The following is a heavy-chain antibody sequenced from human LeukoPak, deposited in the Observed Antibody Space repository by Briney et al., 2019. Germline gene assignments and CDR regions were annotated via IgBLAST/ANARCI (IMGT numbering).Heavy chain of an antibody. Sequence: PGGSLRLSCAASGFTFSSYWMHWVRQAPGKGLVWVSRINSDGSSTSYADSVKGRFTISRDNSKNTLYLQMDSLRAEDTAVYYCAKEFTIFGGPGYFDYWGQGTLVTVSS. CDR3: AKEFTIFGGPGYFDY. D-gene: IGHD3-3*01. CDR2: INSDGSST. CDR1: GFTFSSYW. J-gene: IGHJ4*02. V-gene: IGHV3-74*01.